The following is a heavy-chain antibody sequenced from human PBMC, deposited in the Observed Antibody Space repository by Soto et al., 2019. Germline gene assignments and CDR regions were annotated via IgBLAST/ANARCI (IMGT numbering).Heavy chain of an antibody. V-gene: IGHV1-3*01. D-gene: IGHD3-10*01. CDR1: GYTFTSYA. CDR2: INAGNGNT. CDR3: ARVIWFVEPPGGARMH. J-gene: IGHJ4*02. Sequence: QVQLVQSGAEVKKPGASVKVSCKASGYTFTSYAMHWVRQAPGQRIEWMGWINAGNGNTKYSKKFQVRVTITRDTSACTAYMELSSLISEDTAVYYCARVIWFVEPPGGARMHRGQGTLVTVSS.